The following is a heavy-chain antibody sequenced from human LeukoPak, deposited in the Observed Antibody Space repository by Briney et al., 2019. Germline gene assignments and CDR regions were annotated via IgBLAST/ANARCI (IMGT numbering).Heavy chain of an antibody. V-gene: IGHV1-69*13. D-gene: IGHD3-22*01. CDR1: GGTFSSYA. J-gene: IGHJ4*02. Sequence: SVKVSCKASGGTFSSYAISWVRQAPGQGLEWMGGITPIFGTANYAQKFQGRVTITADESTSTAYMELSSLRSEDTAVYYCASAVTYYYDSSGPPRFDYRGQGTLVTVSS. CDR2: ITPIFGTA. CDR3: ASAVTYYYDSSGPPRFDY.